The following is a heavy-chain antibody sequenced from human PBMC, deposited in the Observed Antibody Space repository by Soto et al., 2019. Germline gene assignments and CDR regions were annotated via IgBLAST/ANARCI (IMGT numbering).Heavy chain of an antibody. D-gene: IGHD2-2*01. CDR3: AKDFIYAGGYFDY. Sequence: EVQLLESGGGLVQPGGSLRLSCAASGFTFSSYAMSWVRQAPGKGLEWVSAISGSGGSTYYADSVKGRFTISRDNSKNTLYLQINSLRAEDTAVYYCAKDFIYAGGYFDYWGQGTLVTVSS. V-gene: IGHV3-23*01. J-gene: IGHJ4*02. CDR1: GFTFSSYA. CDR2: ISGSGGST.